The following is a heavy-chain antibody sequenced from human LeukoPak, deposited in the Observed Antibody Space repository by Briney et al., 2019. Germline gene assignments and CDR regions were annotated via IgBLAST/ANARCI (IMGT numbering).Heavy chain of an antibody. CDR1: GGSISSYY. J-gene: IGHJ3*02. Sequence: SETLSLTCTVSGGSISSYYWSWIRQPPGKGLEWIGYIYYSGSTNYNPCLKSRVTISVDTSKNQFSLKLSSVTAADTAVYYCAGAYCGGDCYSGRAFDIWGQGTMVTVSS. CDR3: AGAYCGGDCYSGRAFDI. CDR2: IYYSGST. D-gene: IGHD2-21*02. V-gene: IGHV4-59*12.